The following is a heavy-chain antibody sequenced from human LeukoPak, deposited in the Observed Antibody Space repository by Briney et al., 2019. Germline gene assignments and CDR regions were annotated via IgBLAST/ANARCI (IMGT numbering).Heavy chain of an antibody. Sequence: ASVKVSCKASGYTFTSYDINWVRQATGQGLEWMGWMNPNSGNTGYAQKFQGRVTMTRNTSIGTAYMELSSLRSEDTAVYYCARGQKRTYYDFWSGYYTGVFDYWGQGTLVTVSS. V-gene: IGHV1-8*01. D-gene: IGHD3-3*01. J-gene: IGHJ4*02. CDR3: ARGQKRTYYDFWSGYYTGVFDY. CDR2: MNPNSGNT. CDR1: GYTFTSYD.